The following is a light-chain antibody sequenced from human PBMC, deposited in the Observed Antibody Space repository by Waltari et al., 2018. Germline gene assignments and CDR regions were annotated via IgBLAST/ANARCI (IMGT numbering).Light chain of an antibody. Sequence: QLPVTQSPSASASLGAPAKPTSTLSSDHSAYAIAWHQHQPEKGPRFLMKIDGGGGHTKGDGIPDRFSGFSSGAERYLTISSLQYEDDAAYYCQTWDPDTVVFGGGTKLTV. V-gene: IGLV4-69*01. CDR2: IDGGGGH. CDR3: QTWDPDTVV. CDR1: SDHSAYA. J-gene: IGLJ2*01.